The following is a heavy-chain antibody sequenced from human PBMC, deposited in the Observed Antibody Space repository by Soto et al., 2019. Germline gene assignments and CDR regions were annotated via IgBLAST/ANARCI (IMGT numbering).Heavy chain of an antibody. CDR2: ISGNSNTI. CDR1: GFTFSRHS. V-gene: IGHV3-48*01. Sequence: GGSLRLSCAASGFTFSRHSMVWVRQAPGKGLEWIAYISGNSNTIYYGDSVRGRFTVSRDNAGNSLYLQMNGLRVEDTAVYFCARVSLISRMFDYWGQGTLVTVSS. J-gene: IGHJ4*02. CDR3: ARVSLISRMFDY. D-gene: IGHD3-16*01.